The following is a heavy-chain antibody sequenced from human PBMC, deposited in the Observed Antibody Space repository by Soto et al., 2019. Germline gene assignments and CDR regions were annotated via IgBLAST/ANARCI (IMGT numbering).Heavy chain of an antibody. CDR1: AFTFSSYG. CDR3: AKETEAAHDNWFDP. Sequence: GGSLRLSCAASAFTFSSYGMHWVRQAPGKGLEWVAVISYDGSNKYYADSVKGRFTISRDNSKNTLYLQMNSLRAGDTAVYYCAKETEAAHDNWFDPWGQGT. J-gene: IGHJ5*02. D-gene: IGHD2-15*01. CDR2: ISYDGSNK. V-gene: IGHV3-30*18.